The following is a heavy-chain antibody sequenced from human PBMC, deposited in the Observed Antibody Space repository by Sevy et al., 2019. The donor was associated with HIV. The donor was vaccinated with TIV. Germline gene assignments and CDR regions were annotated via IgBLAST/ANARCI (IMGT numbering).Heavy chain of an antibody. D-gene: IGHD1-26*01. CDR1: GGSISSYY. CDR2: IYYSGST. V-gene: IGHV4-59*01. Sequence: SETLSLTCTVSGGSISSYYWSWIRQPPGKGLEWIGYIYYSGSTNYNPSLKSRVTISVDTSKNQFSLKLSSVTAADTAVYYCVRVGATQGYFDYWGQGTLVTVSS. CDR3: VRVGATQGYFDY. J-gene: IGHJ4*02.